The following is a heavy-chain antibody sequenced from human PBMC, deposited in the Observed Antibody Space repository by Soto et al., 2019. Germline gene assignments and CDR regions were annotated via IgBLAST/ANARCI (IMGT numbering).Heavy chain of an antibody. CDR3: TTDPSGIFGVVPQNSKDYYYYGMDV. V-gene: IGHV3-15*07. Sequence: PGGSLRLSCAASGFTFSNAWMNWVRQAPGKGLEWVGRIKSKTDGGTTDYAAPVKGRFTISRDDSKNTLYLQMNSLKTEDTAVYYCTTDPSGIFGVVPQNSKDYYYYGMDVWGQGTTVTVSS. CDR2: IKSKTDGGTT. J-gene: IGHJ6*02. D-gene: IGHD3-3*01. CDR1: GFTFSNAW.